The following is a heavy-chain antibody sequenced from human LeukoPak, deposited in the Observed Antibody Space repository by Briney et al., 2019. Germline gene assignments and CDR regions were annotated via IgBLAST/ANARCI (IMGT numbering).Heavy chain of an antibody. CDR3: AKVGDYFMPDY. J-gene: IGHJ4*02. CDR1: GFTFSNYW. Sequence: GGSLRLSCAASGFTFSNYWIHWVRQAPGKGLVWVSRIDNAGSITTYADSVKGRFTISRDNAENTLYLQMNSQRAEDTAVYYCAKVGDYFMPDYWGQGTLVTVSS. CDR2: IDNAGSIT. D-gene: IGHD3-10*01. V-gene: IGHV3-74*03.